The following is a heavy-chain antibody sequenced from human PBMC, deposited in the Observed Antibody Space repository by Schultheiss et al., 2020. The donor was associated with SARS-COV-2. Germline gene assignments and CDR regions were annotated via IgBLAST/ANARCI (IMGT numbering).Heavy chain of an antibody. CDR2: ISYDGSNK. D-gene: IGHD5-18*01. V-gene: IGHV3-30*09. Sequence: GGSLRLSCAASGFTFSSYAMHWVRQAPGKGLEWVAVISYDGSNKYYADSVKGRFAISRDNSKNMVSLQMNSLRAEDTAVYYCVKTQYNYGFYWGQGTLVTVSS. CDR1: GFTFSSYA. CDR3: VKTQYNYGFY. J-gene: IGHJ4*02.